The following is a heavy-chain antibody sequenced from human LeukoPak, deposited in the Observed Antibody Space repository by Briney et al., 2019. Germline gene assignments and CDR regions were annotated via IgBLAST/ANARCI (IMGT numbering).Heavy chain of an antibody. CDR2: INPNSGGT. J-gene: IGHJ3*02. CDR3: ARADSWDAFDI. CDR1: GYTFTCYY. V-gene: IGHV1-2*02. D-gene: IGHD1-26*01. Sequence: ASVKVSCKASGYTFTCYYMHWVRQAPGQGLEWMGWINPNSGGTNYAQKFQGRVTMTGDTSISTAYMELSRLRSDDTAVYYCARADSWDAFDIWGQGTMVTVSS.